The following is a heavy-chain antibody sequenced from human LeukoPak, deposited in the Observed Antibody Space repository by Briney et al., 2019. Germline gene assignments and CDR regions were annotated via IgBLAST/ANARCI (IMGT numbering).Heavy chain of an antibody. J-gene: IGHJ4*02. CDR3: ARGNYYGSGSYYIFFDY. CDR2: ISWNSGSI. Sequence: GRSLRLSCAASGFTFDDYAMHWVRQAPGKGLGWVSGISWNSGSIGYADSVKGRFTISRDNAKNSLYLQMNSLRAEDTALYYCARGNYYGSGSYYIFFDYWGQGTLVTVSS. V-gene: IGHV3-9*01. D-gene: IGHD3-10*01. CDR1: GFTFDDYA.